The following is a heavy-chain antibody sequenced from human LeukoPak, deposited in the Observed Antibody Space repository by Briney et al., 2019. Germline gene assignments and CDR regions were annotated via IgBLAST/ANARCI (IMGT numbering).Heavy chain of an antibody. CDR3: AKDIEYYYGSGSLSGAFDI. Sequence: PGGSLRLSCAASGFTFSSYSMNWVRQAPGKGLEWVSYISSSSSTIYYADSVKGRFTISRDNAKNSLYLQMNSLRAEDAALYYCAKDIEYYYGSGSLSGAFDIWGQGTMVTVSS. V-gene: IGHV3-48*04. CDR1: GFTFSSYS. D-gene: IGHD3-10*01. J-gene: IGHJ3*02. CDR2: ISSSSSTI.